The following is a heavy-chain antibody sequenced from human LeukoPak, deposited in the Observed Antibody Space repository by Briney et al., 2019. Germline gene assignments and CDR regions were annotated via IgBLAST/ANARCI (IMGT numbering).Heavy chain of an antibody. D-gene: IGHD2-15*01. Sequence: GASVKVSCKASGYTFTGYYMHWVRQAPGQGLEWMGWINPNSGGTNYAQKFQGRVTMTRDTSISTAYMELSRLRSDDTAVYYCARDGCSGGSCYGYLHWFDPWGQGTLVTVSS. CDR2: INPNSGGT. V-gene: IGHV1-2*02. CDR3: ARDGCSGGSCYGYLHWFDP. J-gene: IGHJ5*02. CDR1: GYTFTGYY.